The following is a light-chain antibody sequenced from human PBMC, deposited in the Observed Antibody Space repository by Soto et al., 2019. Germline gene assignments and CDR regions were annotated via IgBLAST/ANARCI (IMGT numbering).Light chain of an antibody. Sequence: EIVLTQSPGTLSLSPGERATLSCRADRSVSDTLLTWFQQKPGQAPRLLIFGTSNRAPSIPDRFSGSGSGTDFTLTISRLEPDDFAVYYCQHYGDSSWTFGQGTKVEIK. CDR1: RSVSDTL. CDR3: QHYGDSSWT. J-gene: IGKJ1*01. V-gene: IGKV3-20*01. CDR2: GTS.